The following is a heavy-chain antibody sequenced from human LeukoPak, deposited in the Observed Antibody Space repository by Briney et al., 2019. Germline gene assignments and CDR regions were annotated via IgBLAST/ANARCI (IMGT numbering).Heavy chain of an antibody. CDR3: ARVRYRSDAFDI. Sequence: PGGSLRLSCAASGFTFSSYGMHWVRQAPGKGLEWVANIKQDGSEKHYVDSVKGRFTISRDNAKNSLYLQMNSLRVEDTAVYFCARVRYRSDAFDIWGQGTMVTVSS. CDR2: IKQDGSEK. J-gene: IGHJ3*02. D-gene: IGHD1-26*01. CDR1: GFTFSSYG. V-gene: IGHV3-7*01.